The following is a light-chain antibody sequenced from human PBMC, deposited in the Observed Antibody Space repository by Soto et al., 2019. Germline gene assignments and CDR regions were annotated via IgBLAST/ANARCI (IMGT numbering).Light chain of an antibody. J-gene: IGKJ1*01. CDR2: AAS. CDR1: QGISNY. CDR3: QKYNSAPWT. V-gene: IGKV1-27*01. Sequence: DIQMTQSPSSLSASVGDRVTITCRASQGISNYLAWYQQKPGKVPKLLIYAASTLQSGVPSRFSGSGSGTDFRLTISDLQPEDVATYYCQKYNSAPWTFGQGTKVEIK.